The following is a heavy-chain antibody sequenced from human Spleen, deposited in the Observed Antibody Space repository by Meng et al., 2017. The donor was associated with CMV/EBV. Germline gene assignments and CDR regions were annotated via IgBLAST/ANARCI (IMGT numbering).Heavy chain of an antibody. CDR1: GFTFSNYW. J-gene: IGHJ6*02. CDR3: AKERGVYDFWNGNFHGMDA. CDR2: IRYDGSNA. Sequence: GESLKISCAASGFTFSNYWMSWVRQAPGKGLEWGAFIRYDGSNAYYADSVKGRFTISRDNSKNTLFLQMNSLRAEDTAIYYCAKERGVYDFWNGNFHGMDAWGQGTTVTVSS. V-gene: IGHV3-30*02. D-gene: IGHD3-3*01.